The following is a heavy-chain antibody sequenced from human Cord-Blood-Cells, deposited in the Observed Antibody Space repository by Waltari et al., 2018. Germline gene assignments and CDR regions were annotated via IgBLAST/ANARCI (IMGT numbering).Heavy chain of an antibody. CDR2: ISAYNGNT. D-gene: IGHD6-13*01. CDR1: GYTFTSYG. CDR3: ARSRGSIAAEDAFDI. J-gene: IGHJ3*02. V-gene: IGHV1-18*01. Sequence: QVQLVQSGAEVKKPGASVTVSCKAFGYTFTSYGLSWVRQAPGQGLEWMGWISAYNGNTNYAQKLQGRVTMTTDTSTSTAYMGLRSLRSDDTAVYYCARSRGSIAAEDAFDIWGQGTMVTVSS.